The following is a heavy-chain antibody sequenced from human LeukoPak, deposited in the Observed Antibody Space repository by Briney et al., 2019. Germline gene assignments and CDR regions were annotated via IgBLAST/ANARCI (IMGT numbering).Heavy chain of an antibody. CDR1: GFTFSSYG. D-gene: IGHD6-19*01. J-gene: IGHJ1*01. CDR3: AREDSSGWYHSEYFQH. Sequence: GGSLRLSCAASGFTFSSYGMTWVRQAPGKGLEWVSYISSSSSTIYYADSVKGRFTISRDNAKNSLYLQMNSLRAEDTAVYYCAREDSSGWYHSEYFQHWGQGTLVTVSS. CDR2: ISSSSSTI. V-gene: IGHV3-48*01.